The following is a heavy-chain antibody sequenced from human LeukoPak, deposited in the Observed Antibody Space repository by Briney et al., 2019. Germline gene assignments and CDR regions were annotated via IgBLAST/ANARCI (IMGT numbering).Heavy chain of an antibody. J-gene: IGHJ4*02. D-gene: IGHD3-10*01. Sequence: PSETLSLTCTVSGGSIGSSSYYWGWIRQPPGKGLEWIGSIYYSGSTYYNPSLKSRVTISVDTSKNQFSLKLSSVTAADTAVYYCARLYGSGSYYPFDYWGQGTLVTVSS. CDR3: ARLYGSGSYYPFDY. CDR2: IYYSGST. CDR1: GGSIGSSSYY. V-gene: IGHV4-39*01.